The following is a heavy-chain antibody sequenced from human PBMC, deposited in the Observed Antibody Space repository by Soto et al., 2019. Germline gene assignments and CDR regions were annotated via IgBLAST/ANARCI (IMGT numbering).Heavy chain of an antibody. CDR1: GGSISSYY. J-gene: IGHJ4*02. D-gene: IGHD3-9*01. Sequence: SETLSLTCTVSGGSISSYYWSWIRQPPGKGLEWIGYIYYGGSTSYNPSLKSRVTISVDTSKNQFSLKLSSVTAADTAVYYCARGKYFDWLYPGYWGQGTLVTVSS. CDR3: ARGKYFDWLYPGY. CDR2: IYYGGST. V-gene: IGHV4-59*01.